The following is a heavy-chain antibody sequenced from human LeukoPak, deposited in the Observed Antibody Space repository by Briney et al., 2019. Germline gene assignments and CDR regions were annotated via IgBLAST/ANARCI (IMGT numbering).Heavy chain of an antibody. V-gene: IGHV3-23*01. Sequence: GSLRLSCAASGFTFRSYAMNWVRRAPGKGLEWVSSISGSGGTTHYADSVRGRFTISRDNSKNTLYLQMNTLRAEDTAVYYCATTKQARRYFDYWGQGTLVTVSS. CDR3: ATTKQARRYFDY. J-gene: IGHJ4*02. CDR1: GFTFRSYA. CDR2: ISGSGGTT. D-gene: IGHD1-1*01.